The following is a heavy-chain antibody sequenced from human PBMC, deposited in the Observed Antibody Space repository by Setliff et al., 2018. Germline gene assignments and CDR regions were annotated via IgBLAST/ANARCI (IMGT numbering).Heavy chain of an antibody. CDR3: TRFDCTSGVCYSDYYYMDV. Sequence: AGGSLRLSCTASGFTFGDYAMSWVRQAPGKGLEWVGFIRSKTYGGTADYVASVKGRFTISRDESKSIAYLQMNSLKPEDTAVYYCTRFDCTSGVCYSDYYYMDVWGKGTTVTVSS. CDR2: IRSKTYGGTA. D-gene: IGHD2-8*01. V-gene: IGHV3-49*04. CDR1: GFTFGDYA. J-gene: IGHJ6*03.